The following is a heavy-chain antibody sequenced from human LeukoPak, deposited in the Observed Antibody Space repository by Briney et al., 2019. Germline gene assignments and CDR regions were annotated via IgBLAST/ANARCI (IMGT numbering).Heavy chain of an antibody. CDR3: ARATYYYDSSGYYGMGY. D-gene: IGHD3-22*01. Sequence: GASVKVSCKASGYTFTSYYMHWVRQAPGQGLEWMGIINPSGGSTSCAQKFQGRVTMTRDTSTSTVYMELSSLRSEDTAVYYCARATYYYDSSGYYGMGYWGQGTLVTVSS. V-gene: IGHV1-46*01. CDR2: INPSGGST. CDR1: GYTFTSYY. J-gene: IGHJ4*02.